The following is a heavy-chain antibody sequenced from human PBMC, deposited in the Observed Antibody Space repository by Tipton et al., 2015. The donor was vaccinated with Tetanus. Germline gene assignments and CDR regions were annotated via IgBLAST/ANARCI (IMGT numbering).Heavy chain of an antibody. CDR3: ARRGGDFLTGYYDS. J-gene: IGHJ4*02. Sequence: TLSLTCTVSGGSISSSNYYWGWIRQPPGKGLEWIGRIYYSGSTSYNPSLKSRVTISGDTSKNQFSLELTSVTAADTAVYYCARRGGDFLTGYYDSWGQGTLVTVSS. V-gene: IGHV4-39*01. CDR2: IYYSGST. CDR1: GGSISSSNYY. D-gene: IGHD3-9*01.